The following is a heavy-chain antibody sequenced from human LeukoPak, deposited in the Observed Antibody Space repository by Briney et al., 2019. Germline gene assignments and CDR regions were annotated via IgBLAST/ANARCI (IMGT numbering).Heavy chain of an antibody. CDR2: INTNTGNP. D-gene: IGHD2-15*01. Sequence: ASVKVSCKASEYTFISYTMNWVRQAPGQGLEWMGWINTNTGNPTYAQGFTGRFVFSLDTSVSTAYLQISSLKAEDTAVYYCARGMCSDGVCYFLADYWGQGTLVTVSS. CDR1: EYTFISYT. J-gene: IGHJ4*02. CDR3: ARGMCSDGVCYFLADY. V-gene: IGHV7-4-1*02.